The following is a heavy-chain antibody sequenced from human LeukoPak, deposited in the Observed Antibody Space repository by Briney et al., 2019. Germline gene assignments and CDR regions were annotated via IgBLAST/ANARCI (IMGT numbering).Heavy chain of an antibody. CDR1: GFTFSTYA. D-gene: IGHD2-21*02. CDR2: ISSNGGAT. CDR3: VKVALAYCGGDCYSDY. V-gene: IGHV3-64D*09. J-gene: IGHJ4*02. Sequence: GGSLRLSCSASGFTFSTYAMHWVRQAPGKGLEYVSAISSNGGATYYADSVKGRFTISRDNSKNTLYPQMSSLRAEDTAVYYCVKVALAYCGGDCYSDYWGQGTVVTVSS.